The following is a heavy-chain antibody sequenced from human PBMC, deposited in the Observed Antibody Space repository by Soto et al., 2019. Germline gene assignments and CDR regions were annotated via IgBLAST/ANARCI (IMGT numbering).Heavy chain of an antibody. V-gene: IGHV3-23*01. D-gene: IGHD3-22*01. Sequence: GGSLRLSCAASGFTFRTYAMSWVRQAPGKGLEWVSTISGGGDSTYYADSLKGRFTISRDNSKNTLYLQINSLRAEDTALYYCAKQFYDSRGAIDYWGQGTLVTVSS. CDR3: AKQFYDSRGAIDY. CDR1: GFTFRTYA. J-gene: IGHJ4*02. CDR2: ISGGGDST.